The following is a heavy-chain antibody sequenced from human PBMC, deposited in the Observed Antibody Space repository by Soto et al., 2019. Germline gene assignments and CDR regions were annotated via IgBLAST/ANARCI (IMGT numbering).Heavy chain of an antibody. CDR1: GFTFSSYG. J-gene: IGHJ4*02. D-gene: IGHD3-3*01. Sequence: GGSLRLSCAASGFTFSSYGMHWVRQAPGKGLEWVAVIWYDGSNKYYADSVKGRFTISRDNSKNTLYLQMNSLRAEDTAVYYCARSTLGYDFWSGYWLDYWGQGTLVTV. CDR2: IWYDGSNK. V-gene: IGHV3-33*01. CDR3: ARSTLGYDFWSGYWLDY.